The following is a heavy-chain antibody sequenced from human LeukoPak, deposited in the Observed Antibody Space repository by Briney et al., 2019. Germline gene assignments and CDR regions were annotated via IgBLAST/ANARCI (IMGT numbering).Heavy chain of an antibody. V-gene: IGHV4-39*01. J-gene: IGHJ4*02. CDR1: GGSISSSSYY. CDR2: IYYSGST. CDR3: ARQAAGIDY. Sequence: SETLSLTCTVSGGSISSSSYYWGWIRQPPGKGLEWIGSIYYSGSTYYNPSLKSRVTISVDTSKNQFSLKLSSVTAADTAVYYCARQAAGIDYWGQGTLVAVSS. D-gene: IGHD6-19*01.